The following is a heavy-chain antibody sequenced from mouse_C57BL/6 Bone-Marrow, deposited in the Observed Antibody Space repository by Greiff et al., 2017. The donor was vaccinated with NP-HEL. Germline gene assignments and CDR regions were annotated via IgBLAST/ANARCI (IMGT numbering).Heavy chain of an antibody. CDR1: G. J-gene: IGHJ1*03. Sequence: EVQLQESGGGLVKPGGSLKLSCAASGMHWVRQAPEKGLEWVAYISSGSSTIYYADTVKGRFTISRDNAKNTLFLQMTSLRSEDTAMYYCARLGTTVVAKRYFDVWGTGTTVTVSS. D-gene: IGHD1-1*01. V-gene: IGHV5-17*01. CDR2: ISSGSSTI. CDR3: ARLGTTVVAKRYFDV.